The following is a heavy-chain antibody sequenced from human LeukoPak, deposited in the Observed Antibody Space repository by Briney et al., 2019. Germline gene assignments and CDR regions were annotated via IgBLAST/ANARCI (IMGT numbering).Heavy chain of an antibody. J-gene: IGHJ4*02. D-gene: IGHD3-22*01. CDR1: GFTFSSYG. CDR3: AKALTYDTTGFDY. CDR2: IRYDGSEK. V-gene: IGHV3-30*02. Sequence: PGGSLRLSCAASGFTFSSYGMHWVRQAPGKGLDWVAFIRYDGSEKDYGDSVKGRFTISRDNSKNTVYLEMNSLRAEDKAVYYCAKALTYDTTGFDYWGQGTLVTVSS.